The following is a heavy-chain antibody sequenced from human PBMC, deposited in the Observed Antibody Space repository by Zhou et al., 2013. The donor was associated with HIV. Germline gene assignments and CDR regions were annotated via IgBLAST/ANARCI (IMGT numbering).Heavy chain of an antibody. Sequence: QVHLVQSGSEVTKPGSSVKVSCKASGGTFSSYAISWVRQAPGQGLEWMGIINPSDGSTTYAQKFQGRVSMTTDTSTATAYMELRSLKSDDTAMYYCARLVFDRSDHWGQGTLVTVSS. CDR2: INPSDGST. CDR1: GGTFSSYA. D-gene: IGHD3-3*01. J-gene: IGHJ4*02. CDR3: ARLVFDRSDH. V-gene: IGHV1-69*04.